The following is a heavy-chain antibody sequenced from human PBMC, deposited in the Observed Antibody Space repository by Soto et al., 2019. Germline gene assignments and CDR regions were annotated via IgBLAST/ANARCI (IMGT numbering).Heavy chain of an antibody. D-gene: IGHD2-2*02. V-gene: IGHV1-18*01. J-gene: IGHJ4*02. Sequence: QVQLVQSGAGVKKPGASVKVSCTTSGYTFTLFGITWVRQAPGQGLEWMGWISPYNGDTKYAEKLEGRVTLTTDTSTDIAYMELTSLTSDDTAEYYCARGGQYRYFDYWGQGTLVTVSS. CDR2: ISPYNGDT. CDR1: GYTFTLFG. CDR3: ARGGQYRYFDY.